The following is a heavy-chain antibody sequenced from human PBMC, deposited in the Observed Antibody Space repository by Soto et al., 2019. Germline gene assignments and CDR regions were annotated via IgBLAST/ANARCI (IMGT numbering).Heavy chain of an antibody. V-gene: IGHV3-33*01. D-gene: IGHD6-13*01. J-gene: IGHJ4*02. CDR3: ARGIAGAGTGVDY. CDR1: GCAFSSYG. CDR2: IWFDGSIK. Sequence: QVQLVESGGGVVQPGRSLRLSCAASGCAFSSYGMHWVRQAPGKGLEWVAVIWFDGSIKYYGDSAKGRFTISRDNSKNTLYLEMNSLRGEDTAVYYCARGIAGAGTGVDYWGQGTLVTVSS.